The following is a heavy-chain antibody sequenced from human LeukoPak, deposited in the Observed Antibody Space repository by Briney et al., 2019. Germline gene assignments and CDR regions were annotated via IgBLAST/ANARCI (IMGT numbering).Heavy chain of an antibody. D-gene: IGHD1-26*01. CDR3: ARARRGSYYDY. V-gene: IGHV3-11*01. CDR1: GFTFSDYY. Sequence: GGSLRLSCAASGFTFSDYYMSWVRQAPGKGLEWVSYISSSGSTIYYADSVKGRFTISRDNAENSLYLQMNSLRAEDTAVYYCARARRGSYYDYWGQGTLVTVSS. CDR2: ISSSGSTI. J-gene: IGHJ4*02.